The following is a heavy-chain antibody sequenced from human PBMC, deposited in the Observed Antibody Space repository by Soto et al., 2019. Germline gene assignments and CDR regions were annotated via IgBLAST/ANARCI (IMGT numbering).Heavy chain of an antibody. Sequence: GGSLRLSCAASGFTFSSYSMNWVRQAPGKGLEWVSSISSSSSSYIYYADSVKGRFTISRDNAKNSLYLQMNSLRAEDTAVYYCARDRNSYYYGSGSYYYYGMDVWGQGTTVTVSS. J-gene: IGHJ6*02. CDR2: ISSSSSSYI. V-gene: IGHV3-21*01. D-gene: IGHD3-10*01. CDR3: ARDRNSYYYGSGSYYYYGMDV. CDR1: GFTFSSYS.